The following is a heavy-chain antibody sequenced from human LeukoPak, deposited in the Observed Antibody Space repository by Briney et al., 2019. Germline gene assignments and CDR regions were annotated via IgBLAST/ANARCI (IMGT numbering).Heavy chain of an antibody. CDR2: INHSGST. CDR1: GGSFSGYY. J-gene: IGHJ4*02. CDR3: ARYSSSWRPFDC. Sequence: SETLSLTCAVYGGSFSGYYWSWIRQPPGKGLEWIGEINHSGSTNYNPSLKSRVTISVDTSKNQFSLKLSSVTAADTAVYYCARYSSSWRPFDCWGQGTLVTVSS. D-gene: IGHD6-13*01. V-gene: IGHV4-34*01.